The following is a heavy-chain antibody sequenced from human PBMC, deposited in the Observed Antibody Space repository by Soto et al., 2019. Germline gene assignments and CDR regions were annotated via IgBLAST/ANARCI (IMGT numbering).Heavy chain of an antibody. J-gene: IGHJ3*02. Sequence: GESLKISCAASGFTFSSYSMNWVRQAPGKGLEWVSYISSSSSTIYYADSVKGRFTISRDNAKNSLYLQMNSLRAEDTAVYYCARDQKYWQWLVQGDDAFDIWGQGTMVTVSS. CDR3: ARDQKYWQWLVQGDDAFDI. CDR1: GFTFSSYS. D-gene: IGHD6-19*01. CDR2: ISSSSSTI. V-gene: IGHV3-48*01.